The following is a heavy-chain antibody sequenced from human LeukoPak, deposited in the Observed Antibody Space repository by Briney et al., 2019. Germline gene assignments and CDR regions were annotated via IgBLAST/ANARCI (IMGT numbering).Heavy chain of an antibody. J-gene: IGHJ3*01. CDR2: IYYSGST. Sequence: PSETLSLTCTVSGGSISSYYWSWIRQPPGKGLKWIGYIYYSGSTNYNPSLKSRVTISVDTSKNQFSLKLSSVTAADTAVYYCARHQPRYCTSTFCYGAFDLWGQGTKVIVSS. CDR1: GGSISSYY. V-gene: IGHV4-59*08. CDR3: ARHQPRYCTSTFCYGAFDL. D-gene: IGHD2-2*01.